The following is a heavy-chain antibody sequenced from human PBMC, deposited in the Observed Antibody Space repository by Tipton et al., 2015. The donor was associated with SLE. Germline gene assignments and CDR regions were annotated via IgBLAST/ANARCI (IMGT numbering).Heavy chain of an antibody. J-gene: IGHJ4*02. CDR3: ARSRGIAAAEDY. V-gene: IGHV4-39*07. Sequence: TLSLTCTVSGGSISSSSYYWGWIRQPPGKGLEWIGNIYYSGSTYYSPSLKSRVTISVDTSKNQFSLKLRSVTAADTAVYYCARSRGIAAAEDYWGQGTLVTVSS. D-gene: IGHD6-13*01. CDR1: GGSISSSSYY. CDR2: IYYSGST.